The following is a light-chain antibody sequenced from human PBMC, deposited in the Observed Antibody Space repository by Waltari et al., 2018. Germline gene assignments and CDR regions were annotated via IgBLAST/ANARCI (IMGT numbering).Light chain of an antibody. J-gene: IGKJ2*01. CDR2: AAS. V-gene: IGKV1-17*03. Sequence: DIQMTQSPSAMSASVGDRVTITCRASQGISSSLAWFQLNPGKVTKRLIYAASILQNGVPSRFSGSRSGTQFTLTISSLQPEDFATYYCLQHSSYPYTFGQGTKLEIK. CDR3: LQHSSYPYT. CDR1: QGISSS.